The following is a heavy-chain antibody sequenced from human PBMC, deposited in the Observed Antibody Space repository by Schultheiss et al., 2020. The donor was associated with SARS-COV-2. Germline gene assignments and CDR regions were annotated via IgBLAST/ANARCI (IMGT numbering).Heavy chain of an antibody. V-gene: IGHV3-21*01. D-gene: IGHD2-2*01. CDR3: ARDLSLPAAIPTPYYYYYGMDV. CDR2: ISSSSSYI. Sequence: GGSLRLSCAASGFTFSSYAMHWVRQATGKGLEWVSSISSSSSYIYYADSVKGRFTISRDNSKNTLYLQMNSLRAEDTAVYYCARDLSLPAAIPTPYYYYYGMDVWGQGTTVTVSS. J-gene: IGHJ6*02. CDR1: GFTFSSYA.